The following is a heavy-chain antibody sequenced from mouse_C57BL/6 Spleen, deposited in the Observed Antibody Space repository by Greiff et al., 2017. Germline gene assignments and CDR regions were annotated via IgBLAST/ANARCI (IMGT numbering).Heavy chain of an antibody. J-gene: IGHJ2*01. CDR2: INPGSGGT. V-gene: IGHV1-54*01. Sequence: VQLQQSGAELVRPGTSVKVSCKASGYAFTNYLIEWVKQRPGQGLEWIGVINPGSGGTNYNEKFKGKATLTADKSSSTAYMQRSSLTSEDSAVYICARASGPYLDYWGQGTTLTVSS. CDR3: ARASGPYLDY. D-gene: IGHD3-1*01. CDR1: GYAFTNYL.